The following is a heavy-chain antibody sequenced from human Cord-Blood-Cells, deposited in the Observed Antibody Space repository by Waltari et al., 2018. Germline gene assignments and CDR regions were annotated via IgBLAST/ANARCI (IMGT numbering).Heavy chain of an antibody. J-gene: IGHJ4*02. CDR3: ASPTGYFDY. D-gene: IGHD2-8*02. CDR2: IYCSGST. Sequence: QLQLPESGPGLVKPQETLSLTFTVPGGPISSSSYYRGWIRPPPGKGLEWIGRIYCSGSTYYKPSLKSRVTISVDTSKNQFSLKLSSVTAADTAVYYCASPTGYFDYWGQGTLVTVSS. V-gene: IGHV4-39*01. CDR1: GGPISSSSYY.